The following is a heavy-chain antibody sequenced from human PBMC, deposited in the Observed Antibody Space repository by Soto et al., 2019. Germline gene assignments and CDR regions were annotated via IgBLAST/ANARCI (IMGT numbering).Heavy chain of an antibody. CDR1: GGSFSGDY. CDR3: ARGAAVAGDAFDI. Sequence: SETLSLTCAVYGGSFSGDYWSWIRQPPGKGLEWIGEINHSGSTNYNPSLKSRVTISVDTSKNQFSLKLSSVTAADTAVYYCARGAAVAGDAFDIWGQGTMVTVSS. V-gene: IGHV4-34*01. J-gene: IGHJ3*02. CDR2: INHSGST. D-gene: IGHD6-19*01.